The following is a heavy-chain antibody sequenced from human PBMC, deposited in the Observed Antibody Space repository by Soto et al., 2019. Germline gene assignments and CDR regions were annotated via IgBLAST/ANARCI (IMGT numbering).Heavy chain of an antibody. D-gene: IGHD6-6*01. CDR1: GYTFTNYN. CDR3: ARAEPYSTSSPVAY. J-gene: IGHJ4*02. V-gene: IGHV1-8*01. Sequence: QVQLVQSGAEVKKPGASVKVSCKTSGYTFTNYNINWVRQATGQGLEWMGWMNPNSGNTGYAQKFQGRVTMTRNTSITTAYMELSSLRSGDTAVYYCARAEPYSTSSPVAYWGQGTLVTVSS. CDR2: MNPNSGNT.